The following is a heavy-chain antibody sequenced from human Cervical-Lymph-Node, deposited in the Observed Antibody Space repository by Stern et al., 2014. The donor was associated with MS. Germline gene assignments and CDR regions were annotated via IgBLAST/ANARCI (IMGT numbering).Heavy chain of an antibody. CDR3: ARADYGDYGHIDF. Sequence: EVQLVESEGGLVQPGGSLRLSCVASGYTFSTYWMHWVRQAPGKGLVWVSRTNTDGSDTTYADSVKGRFTISRDNAKSTLFLQMNTLRVEDTAVYYCARADYGDYGHIDFWGRGTLVTVSS. CDR1: GYTFSTYW. V-gene: IGHV3-74*01. D-gene: IGHD4-17*01. CDR2: TNTDGSDT. J-gene: IGHJ4*02.